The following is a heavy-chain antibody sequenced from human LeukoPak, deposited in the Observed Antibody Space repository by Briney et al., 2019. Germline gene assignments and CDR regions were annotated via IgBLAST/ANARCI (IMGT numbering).Heavy chain of an antibody. CDR1: GYTLTELS. J-gene: IGHJ4*02. CDR3: ATGGAIAARPEALYFDY. V-gene: IGHV1-24*01. CDR2: FDPEDGET. D-gene: IGHD6-6*01. Sequence: ASMKVSCKVSGYTLTELSMHWVRQAPGKGLEWMGGFDPEDGETIYAQKFQGRVTMTEDTSTDTAYMELSSLRSEDTAVYYCATGGAIAARPEALYFDYWGQGTLVTVSS.